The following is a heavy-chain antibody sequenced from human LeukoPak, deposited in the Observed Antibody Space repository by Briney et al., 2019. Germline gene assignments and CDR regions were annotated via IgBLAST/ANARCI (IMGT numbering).Heavy chain of an antibody. D-gene: IGHD6-13*01. Sequence: GGSLRLSCKASGFTVSNNYMNWVRQAPGKGLEWVALIYSGGTTNYADSVKGRFTISRDNSKDTLYLQMTNVRVEDTAVYYCARDPPGIAASVSGGWGQGTLVTVSS. V-gene: IGHV3-53*01. CDR3: ARDPPGIAASVSGG. CDR1: GFTVSNNY. J-gene: IGHJ4*02. CDR2: IYSGGTT.